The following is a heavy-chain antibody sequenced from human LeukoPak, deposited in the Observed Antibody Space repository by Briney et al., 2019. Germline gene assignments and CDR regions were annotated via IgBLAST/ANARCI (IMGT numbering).Heavy chain of an antibody. CDR3: ARTQMGYCSGTSCTLYYFDY. V-gene: IGHV3-20*04. D-gene: IGHD2-2*01. CDR1: GFTFDDYA. CDR2: LTRSGGST. Sequence: GGSLRLSCAASGFTFDDYAMSWVRQDPGKGLEWVSGLTRSGGSTGYADSVKGRFTIYRDNAKNSLYLQMNSLRAEDTALYYCARTQMGYCSGTSCTLYYFDYWGQGTPVTVSS. J-gene: IGHJ4*02.